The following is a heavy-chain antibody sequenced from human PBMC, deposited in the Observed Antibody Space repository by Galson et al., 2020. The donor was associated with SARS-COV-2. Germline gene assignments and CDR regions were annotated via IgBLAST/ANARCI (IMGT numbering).Heavy chain of an antibody. D-gene: IGHD4-17*01. CDR1: VSPFYRYA. J-gene: IGHJ4*02. CDR3: AKDQGSDYGDQLDF. V-gene: IGHV3-23*01. Sequence: AGSLILSCAPSVSPFYRYALSWVRQAPVKGLEWISSIRNNGVRTYFADSVRGRFAISRDYSKSTVFLQMNNLRAEDTAIYYCAKDQGSDYGDQLDFWGQGTLVNVSS. CDR2: IRNNGVRT.